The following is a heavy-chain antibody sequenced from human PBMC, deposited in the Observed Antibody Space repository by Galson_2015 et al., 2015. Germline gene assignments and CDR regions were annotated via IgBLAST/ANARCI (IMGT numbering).Heavy chain of an antibody. D-gene: IGHD3-3*02. CDR3: AREEKVSRIPVGFDP. CDR1: GGSIRSGGFY. V-gene: IGHV4-31*02. J-gene: IGHJ5*02. CDR2: IGYSGST. Sequence: CAISGGSIRSGGFYWRWIPPHPRKGLEGGGDIGYSGSTDYNPSLKSRVMISLDTSKNQFSLKLNSVTAADTAVYYCAREEKVSRIPVGFDPWGQGILVTVSS.